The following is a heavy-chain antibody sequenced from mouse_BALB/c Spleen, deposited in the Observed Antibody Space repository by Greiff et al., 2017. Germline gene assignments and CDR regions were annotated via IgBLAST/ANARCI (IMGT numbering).Heavy chain of an antibody. CDR2: ISSGSSTI. CDR3: ARSGAMDY. V-gene: IGHV5-17*02. D-gene: IGHD3-1*01. J-gene: IGHJ4*01. CDR1: GFTFSSFG. Sequence: DVMLVESGGGLVQPGGSRKLSCAASGFTFSSFGMHWVRQAPEKGLEWVAYISSGSSTIYYADTVKGRFTTSRDNPKNTLFLQMTSLRSEDTAMYYCARSGAMDYWGQGTSVTVSS.